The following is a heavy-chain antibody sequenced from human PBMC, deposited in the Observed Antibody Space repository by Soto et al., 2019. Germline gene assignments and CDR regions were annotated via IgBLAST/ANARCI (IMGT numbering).Heavy chain of an antibody. CDR3: ARDTAVGGVDY. J-gene: IGHJ4*02. CDR1: GFTFSSYG. V-gene: IGHV3-33*01. D-gene: IGHD6-19*01. CDR2: IWYDGSNK. Sequence: QVQLVESGGGVVQPGRSLRLSCAASGFTFSSYGLHWVRQAPGKGLEWVAVIWYDGSNKYYADSVKGRFTISRDNSKNTLYLQMNSLRAEDTAVYYCARDTAVGGVDYWGQGTLVTVSS.